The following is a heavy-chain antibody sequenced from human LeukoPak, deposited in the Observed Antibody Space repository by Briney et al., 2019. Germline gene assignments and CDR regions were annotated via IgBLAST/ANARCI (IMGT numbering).Heavy chain of an antibody. V-gene: IGHV3-23*01. CDR2: ISGSDGST. D-gene: IGHD6-13*01. J-gene: IGHJ4*02. CDR1: GFTFSSYA. Sequence: PGGSLRLSCAASGFTFSSYAMSWVRQAPGKGLDWVSGISGSDGSTYYADSVKGRFTISRDNSKNTVYLQMNSLRAEDTAVYYCAKERSGIPAAANYWGQGTLVTVSS. CDR3: AKERSGIPAAANY.